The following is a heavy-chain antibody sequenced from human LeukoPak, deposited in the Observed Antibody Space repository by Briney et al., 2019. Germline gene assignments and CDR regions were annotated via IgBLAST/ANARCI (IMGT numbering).Heavy chain of an antibody. CDR2: ISSSSSYI. D-gene: IGHD1-26*01. CDR3: AKDMDDEGATGIDY. Sequence: GGSLRLSCAASGFTLSSYSMNWVRQAPGKGLEWVSSISSSSSYIYYADSVKGRFTISRDNSKNSLYLQMNSLRTEDTALYYCAKDMDDEGATGIDYWGQGTLVTVSS. V-gene: IGHV3-21*04. CDR1: GFTLSSYS. J-gene: IGHJ4*02.